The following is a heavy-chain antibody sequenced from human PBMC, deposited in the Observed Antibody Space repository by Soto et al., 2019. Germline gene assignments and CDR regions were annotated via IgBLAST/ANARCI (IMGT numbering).Heavy chain of an antibody. Sequence: QVQLVQSGAEVKKPGSSVKVSCKASGGTFSNDIITWVRQAPGQGLEWMGRIITLLDIRNYAQKYQGRVMITAHKFTSTAYMELNSARSEDTAVYYCVRDSPIGSTYSGYDGIDYWGQGTLVTVSS. J-gene: IGHJ4*02. D-gene: IGHD5-12*01. V-gene: IGHV1-69*08. CDR3: VRDSPIGSTYSGYDGIDY. CDR1: GGTFSNDI. CDR2: IITLLDIR.